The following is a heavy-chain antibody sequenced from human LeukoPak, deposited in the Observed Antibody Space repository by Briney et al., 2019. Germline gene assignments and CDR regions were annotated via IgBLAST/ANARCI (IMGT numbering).Heavy chain of an antibody. V-gene: IGHV1-69*13. J-gene: IGHJ1*01. CDR2: IIPIFGIA. CDR1: GGTFSSYA. Sequence: SVKVSCKASGGTFSSYAISWVRQAPGQGLEWMGGIIPIFGIANYAQKFQGRVTITADESTSTAYMELSSLRSEDTAVYYCATNSEYYYDSSAYFQHWGQGTLVTVSS. CDR3: ATNSEYYYDSSAYFQH. D-gene: IGHD3-22*01.